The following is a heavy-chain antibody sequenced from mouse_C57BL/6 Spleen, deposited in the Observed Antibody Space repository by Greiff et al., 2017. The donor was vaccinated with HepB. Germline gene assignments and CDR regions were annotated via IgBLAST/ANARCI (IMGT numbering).Heavy chain of an antibody. V-gene: IGHV5-9-1*02. CDR1: GFTFSSYA. Sequence: EVQLVESGEGLVKPGGSLKLSCAASGFTFSSYAMSWVRQTPEKRLEWVAYISSGGDYIYYADTVKGRFTISRDNARNTLYLQMSSLKSEDTAMYYCTREGSYYYGSSYGAMDYWGQGTSVTVSS. CDR3: TREGSYYYGSSYGAMDY. J-gene: IGHJ4*01. D-gene: IGHD1-1*01. CDR2: ISSGGDYI.